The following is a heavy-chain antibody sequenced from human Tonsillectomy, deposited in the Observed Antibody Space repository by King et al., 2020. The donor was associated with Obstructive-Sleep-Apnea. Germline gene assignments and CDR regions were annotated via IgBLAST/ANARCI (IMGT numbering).Heavy chain of an antibody. J-gene: IGHJ4*02. CDR2: MNPNSGNT. CDR3: ARRRGAGSSDY. Sequence: VQLVESGAEVKKPGASVKVSCQASGYTFTSYDITWVRQATGQGLEWMGWMNPNSGNTGYAQKFQGRVAMTRNNSITTAYMELSSLISEDTAVYYCARRRGAGSSDYWGQGTLVTVSS. D-gene: IGHD2-2*01. V-gene: IGHV1-8*01. CDR1: GYTFTSYD.